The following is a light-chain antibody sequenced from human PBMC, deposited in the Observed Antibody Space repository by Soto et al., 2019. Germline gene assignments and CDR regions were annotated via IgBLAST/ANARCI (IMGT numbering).Light chain of an antibody. V-gene: IGLV1-40*01. CDR3: QSFDSSLTGLM. CDR1: NSNIGAGSG. J-gene: IGLJ3*02. CDR2: ANT. Sequence: QLVLTQPPSVTGAPGQRVTISCTGNNSNIGAGSGVNWYQRFPDKAPKLLIYANTHRPSGVPDRFSGSTSATSASLAITGLQTEDEADYYCQSFDSSLTGLMFGGGTKVTVL.